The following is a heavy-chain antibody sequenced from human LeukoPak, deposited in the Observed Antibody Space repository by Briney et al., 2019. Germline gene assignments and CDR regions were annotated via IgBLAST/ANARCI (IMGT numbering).Heavy chain of an antibody. CDR1: GFTFSSYA. CDR2: ISGSGGST. V-gene: IGHV3-23*01. J-gene: IGHJ4*02. CDR3: AKDRGYSYGNDY. D-gene: IGHD5-18*01. Sequence: GGSLRLSCAASGFTFSSYAMSWVRQAPGKGLEWVSAISGSGGSTYYADSVKGRLTISRDNSKNTLYLQMNSLRAEDTAVYYCAKDRGYSYGNDYWGQGTLVTVSS.